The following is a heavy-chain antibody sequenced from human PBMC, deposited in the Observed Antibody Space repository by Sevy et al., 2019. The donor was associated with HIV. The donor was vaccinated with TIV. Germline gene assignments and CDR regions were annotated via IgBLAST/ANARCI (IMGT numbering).Heavy chain of an antibody. CDR1: GGTFSSYA. J-gene: IGHJ4*02. V-gene: IGHV1-69*13. Sequence: ASVKVSCKASGGTFSSYAISWVRQAPGQGLEWMGGLIPIFGTANYAQKFQGRVTITADESTSTAYMELSSLRSEDTAVYYCARDLSATSYFDYWDQGTLVTVSS. CDR2: LIPIFGTA. CDR3: ARDLSATSYFDY.